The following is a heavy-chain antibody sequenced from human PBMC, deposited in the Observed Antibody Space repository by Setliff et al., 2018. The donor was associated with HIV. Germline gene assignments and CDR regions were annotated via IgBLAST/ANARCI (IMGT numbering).Heavy chain of an antibody. CDR3: ASPTAIPH. CDR1: VYSLSKCG. Sequence: ASVKVSCKASVYSLSKCGISWVRQAPGQGLERKGMGYPSDGSTSYAQKFQGRVTMTRDTSASTAYMELSSLRPEDTAVYYCASPTAIPHWGQGTLVTVSS. V-gene: IGHV1-46*01. D-gene: IGHD2-21*02. CDR2: GYPSDGST. J-gene: IGHJ4*02.